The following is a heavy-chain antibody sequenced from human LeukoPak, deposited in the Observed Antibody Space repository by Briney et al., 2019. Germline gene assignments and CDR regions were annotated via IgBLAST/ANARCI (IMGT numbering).Heavy chain of an antibody. D-gene: IGHD3-3*01. V-gene: IGHV3-11*01. CDR3: ARPRYDFWSGYSFGSLDY. CDR2: ISSSGSTI. Sequence: GGSLRLSCAASGFTFSDYYMSWIRQAPGKGLEWVSYISSSGSTIYYADSVKGRFTISRDNAKNSLYLQMNSLRAEDTAAYYCARPRYDFWSGYSFGSLDYWGQGTLVTVSS. J-gene: IGHJ4*02. CDR1: GFTFSDYY.